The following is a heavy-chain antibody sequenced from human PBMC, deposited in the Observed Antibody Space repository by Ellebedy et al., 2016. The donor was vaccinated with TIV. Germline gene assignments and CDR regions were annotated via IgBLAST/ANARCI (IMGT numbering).Heavy chain of an antibody. Sequence: GGSLRLSXAASGFNFSTFWMSWVRQAPGKGLEWVANIKEDGSVRHYVDSVKGRFTISRDNAKKSLYLQMNSLRDEDTAVYYCARRVGDYWGQGVLVTVSS. CDR2: IKEDGSVR. CDR1: GFNFSTFW. CDR3: ARRVGDY. J-gene: IGHJ4*02. V-gene: IGHV3-7*01. D-gene: IGHD3-10*01.